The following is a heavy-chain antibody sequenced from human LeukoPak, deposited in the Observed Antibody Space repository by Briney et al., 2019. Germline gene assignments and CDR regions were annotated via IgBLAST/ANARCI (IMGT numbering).Heavy chain of an antibody. Sequence: ASVKVSCKASGYTFTGYYMHWVRQAPGQGLEWMGWINPNSGGTNYAQKFQGRVTMTRDTSISTAYMELSRLRSDDTAVYYCYGSGSYGALNAFDIWGQGTMVTVSS. V-gene: IGHV1-2*02. CDR2: INPNSGGT. D-gene: IGHD3-10*01. J-gene: IGHJ3*02. CDR1: GYTFTGYY. CDR3: YGSGSYGALNAFDI.